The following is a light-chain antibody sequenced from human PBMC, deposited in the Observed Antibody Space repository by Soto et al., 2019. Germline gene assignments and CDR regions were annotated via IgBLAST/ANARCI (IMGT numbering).Light chain of an antibody. V-gene: IGLV1-40*01. Sequence: QSVLTQPPSVSGAPGERVTISCTGSSSDIGAGYRVRWYQQVPGTAPKLLIYDNTNRPSGVSVRFSGPKSGTSASLAISGLQAEDEAYYYCQSFDKYLSDVVFGGGTQLTVL. CDR3: QSFDKYLSDVV. CDR1: SSDIGAGYR. CDR2: DNT. J-gene: IGLJ2*01.